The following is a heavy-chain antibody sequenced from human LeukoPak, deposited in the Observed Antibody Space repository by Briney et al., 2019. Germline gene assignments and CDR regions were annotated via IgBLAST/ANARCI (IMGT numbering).Heavy chain of an antibody. CDR1: GFTFSSYA. Sequence: GLSLRLSCAASGFTFSSYAMSWVRQAPGKGLEWVSAISGSGGSTYYADSVMGRFTISRDNSKSTLYLQMNSLRAEDTAVYYCAKVQSNYYDSSGYYQTQFDFDYWGQGTLVTVSS. CDR2: ISGSGGST. J-gene: IGHJ4*02. V-gene: IGHV3-23*01. CDR3: AKVQSNYYDSSGYYQTQFDFDY. D-gene: IGHD3-22*01.